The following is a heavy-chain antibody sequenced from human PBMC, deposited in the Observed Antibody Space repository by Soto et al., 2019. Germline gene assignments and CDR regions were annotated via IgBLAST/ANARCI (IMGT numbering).Heavy chain of an antibody. CDR2: ISYDGNNK. CDR3: ANGRSNYYDSSGYFPWVDY. Sequence: GGSLRLSCAASGFTFSSYGMHWVRQAPGKGLEWVAVISYDGNNKYYSVFVKGRFTISIDNSKNTLYLQMNSLRAEDTAVYYCANGRSNYYDSSGYFPWVDYWGQGTLVTVS. CDR1: GFTFSSYG. V-gene: IGHV3-30*18. J-gene: IGHJ4*02. D-gene: IGHD3-22*01.